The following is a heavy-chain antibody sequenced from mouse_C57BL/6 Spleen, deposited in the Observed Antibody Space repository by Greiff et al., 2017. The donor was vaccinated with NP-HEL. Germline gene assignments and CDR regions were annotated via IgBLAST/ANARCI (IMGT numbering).Heavy chain of an antibody. CDR2: LDPSDSYT. J-gene: IGHJ2*01. CDR3: ARRGGYYYGSSAFDY. D-gene: IGHD1-1*01. V-gene: IGHV1-69*01. CDR1: GYTFTSYW. Sequence: QVQLQQPGAELVMPGASVKLSCKASGYTFTSYWMHWVTQRPGQGLEGIGELDPSDSYTNFNQKFKGKSTLNVDKSSSTADMQLSSLTSEDSAVYYCARRGGYYYGSSAFDYWGQGTTLTVSS.